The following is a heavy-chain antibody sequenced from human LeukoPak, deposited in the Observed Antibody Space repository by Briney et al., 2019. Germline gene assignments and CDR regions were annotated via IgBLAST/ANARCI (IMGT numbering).Heavy chain of an antibody. CDR2: IFYDGNGK. D-gene: IGHD3-22*01. V-gene: IGHV3-33*01. Sequence: PGGSLRLSRAASGFVFSDYAMHWVRQAPGQGLEWVAAIFYDGNGKYHADSVKGRFTISRDTSKNTLYLQMNSLRAEDTAVYYCARGYDSGYYPPHLDYWGQGTLVTVSS. J-gene: IGHJ4*02. CDR1: GFVFSDYA. CDR3: ARGYDSGYYPPHLDY.